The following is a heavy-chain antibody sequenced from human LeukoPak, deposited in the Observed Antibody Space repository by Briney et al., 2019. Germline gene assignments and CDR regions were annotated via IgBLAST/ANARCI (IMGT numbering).Heavy chain of an antibody. CDR2: INHSGST. D-gene: IGHD3-10*01. V-gene: IGHV4-34*01. J-gene: IGHJ5*02. CDR1: GDSITGYY. CDR3: ARHVQYYGSGSNWFDP. Sequence: QPSETLSLTCSVSGDSITGYYWGWIRQPPGKGLEWIGEINHSGSTNYNPSLKSRVTISVDTSKNQFSLKLSSVTAADTAVYYCARHVQYYGSGSNWFDPWGQGTLVTVSS.